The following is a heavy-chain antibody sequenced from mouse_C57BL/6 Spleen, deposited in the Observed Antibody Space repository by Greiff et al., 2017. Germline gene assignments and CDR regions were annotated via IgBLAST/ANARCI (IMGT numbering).Heavy chain of an antibody. Sequence: VQLQQSGPGLVQPSQSLSITCTVSGFSLTSYGVHWVRQSPGKGLEWLGVIWSGGSTDYNAAFISRLSISKDNSNSQVFFKMNSLQADDTAIYYCARNHYGYDVELYAMDYWGQGTSVTVSS. V-gene: IGHV2-2*01. CDR2: IWSGGST. CDR3: ARNHYGYDVELYAMDY. CDR1: GFSLTSYG. J-gene: IGHJ4*01. D-gene: IGHD2-2*01.